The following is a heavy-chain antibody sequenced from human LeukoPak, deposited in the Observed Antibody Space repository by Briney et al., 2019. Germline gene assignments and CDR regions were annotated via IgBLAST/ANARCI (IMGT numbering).Heavy chain of an antibody. CDR2: ISYDGSNK. CDR1: GFTFSTYG. V-gene: IGHV3-30*19. J-gene: IGHJ3*02. Sequence: GGSLRLSCAASGFTFSTYGIQWVRQAPGKGLEWVAVISYDGSNKYYADSVKGRFTISRDNSKNTLYLQMNSLRVEDTAVYYCARDHARGSGQLGAFDIWGQGTMVTVSS. CDR3: ARDHARGSGQLGAFDI. D-gene: IGHD3-10*01.